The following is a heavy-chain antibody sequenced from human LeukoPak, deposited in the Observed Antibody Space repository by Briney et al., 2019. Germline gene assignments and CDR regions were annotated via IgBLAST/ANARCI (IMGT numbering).Heavy chain of an antibody. CDR2: ISGSGGST. J-gene: IGHJ6*02. V-gene: IGHV3-23*01. D-gene: IGHD6-19*01. CDR1: GFTFSSSA. Sequence: GGSLRLSCAASGFTFSSSAMSWVRQAPGKGLEWVSAISGSGGSTYYADSVRGRFTISRDNSKNTLYLQMNSLRAEDTAIYFCAKGAVAGLYAMDVWGQGTTVTVS. CDR3: AKGAVAGLYAMDV.